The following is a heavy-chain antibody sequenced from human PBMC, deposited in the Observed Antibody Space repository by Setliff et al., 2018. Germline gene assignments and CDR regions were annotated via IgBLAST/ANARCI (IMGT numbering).Heavy chain of an antibody. V-gene: IGHV4-61*02. D-gene: IGHD3-10*01. Sequence: PSETCPSPALSLATPSPVEVTPGIGSVSPPGRDCNGLGASIPLGVPITIPTLNSRVTMSVDTSKNQFSLMLTSVTAADTAVYYCARRDGSIIYREFFDHWGQGALVTVSS. CDR1: ATPSPVEVTP. J-gene: IGHJ4*02. CDR2: SIPLGVP. CDR3: ARRDGSIIYREFFDH.